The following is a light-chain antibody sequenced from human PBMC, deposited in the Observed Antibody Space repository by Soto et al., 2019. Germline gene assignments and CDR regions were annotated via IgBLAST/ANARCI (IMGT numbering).Light chain of an antibody. CDR2: YDS. V-gene: IGLV3-21*04. J-gene: IGLJ2*01. CDR1: NIGSKG. CDR3: QVWDSSVV. Sequence: SYELTQPPSVSVAPGKTARITCGGNNIGSKGVHWYQQKPDQAPVLVIYYDSDRPSGIPERFSGSNSGDTATLTISRVEAGDEADYYCQVWDSSVVFGGGTKLTVL.